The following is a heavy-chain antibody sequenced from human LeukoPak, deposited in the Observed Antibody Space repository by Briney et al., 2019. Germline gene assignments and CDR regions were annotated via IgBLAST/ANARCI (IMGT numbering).Heavy chain of an antibody. CDR3: ARSINSGWYDYFDY. J-gene: IGHJ4*02. D-gene: IGHD6-19*01. V-gene: IGHV5-51*01. CDR1: GYRFTNYW. Sequence: GDSLKISCQGSGYRFTNYWIDWVRQMPGKGLEWMGIIYPGDSDTRYSPSFQGQVAISADKSISTAYLQWSSLKASDTAMYYCARSINSGWYDYFDYWGQGTLVTVSS. CDR2: IYPGDSDT.